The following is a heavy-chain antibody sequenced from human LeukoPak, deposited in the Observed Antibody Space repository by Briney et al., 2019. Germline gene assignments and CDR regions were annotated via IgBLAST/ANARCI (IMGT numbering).Heavy chain of an antibody. CDR1: GFTLSSYG. V-gene: IGHV3-30*02. CDR3: AKESRGKIAAAGTVIDY. J-gene: IGHJ4*02. CDR2: IRYDGSNK. D-gene: IGHD6-13*01. Sequence: GGSLRLSCAASGFTLSSYGMHWVRQAPGKGLEWVAFIRYDGSNKYYADSVKGRFTISRDNSKNTLYLQMNSLRAEDTAVYYCAKESRGKIAAAGTVIDYWGQGTLVTVSS.